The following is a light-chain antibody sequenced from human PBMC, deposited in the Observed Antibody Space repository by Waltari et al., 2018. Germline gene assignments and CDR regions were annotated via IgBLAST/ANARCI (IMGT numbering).Light chain of an antibody. J-gene: IGLJ2*01. CDR2: EDT. CDR3: YSGDDSGNQEV. CDR1: ALPTKY. V-gene: IGLV3-10*01. Sequence: SYELTQPPSVSVSPGQTARLPCSGDALPTKYVHWYQQKSGPAPVLVIYEDTERPSGIPERFSGSSSGTMATLTISGAQVEDEADYYCYSGDDSGNQEVFGGGTKLTVL.